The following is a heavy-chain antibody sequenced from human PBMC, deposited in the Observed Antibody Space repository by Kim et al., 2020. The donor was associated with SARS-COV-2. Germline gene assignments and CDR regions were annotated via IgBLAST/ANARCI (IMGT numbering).Heavy chain of an antibody. J-gene: IGHJ5*02. V-gene: IGHV4-30-4*01. Sequence: SETLSLTCTVSGGAITSGDSFWTWIRQPPGRGLEWIGYIYYGGSTYYNPSLKSRVSISMDTSINQFSLHLSSVTATDTAVYYCARGTYYHGSGTYPWFDPWGQGILVTVSS. CDR2: IYYGGST. CDR3: ARGTYYHGSGTYPWFDP. CDR1: GGAITSGDSF. D-gene: IGHD3-10*01.